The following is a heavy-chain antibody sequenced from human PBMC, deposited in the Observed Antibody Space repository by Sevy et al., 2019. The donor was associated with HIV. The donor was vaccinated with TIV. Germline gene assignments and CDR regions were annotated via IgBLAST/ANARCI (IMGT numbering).Heavy chain of an antibody. CDR1: GFTFSSYS. J-gene: IGHJ6*02. CDR3: ARDLSPPKVGEIFGVVITPGGMDV. CDR2: ISSSSSYI. D-gene: IGHD3-3*01. Sequence: GGSLRLSCAASGFTFSSYSMNWVRQAPGKGLEWVSSISSSSSYIYYADSVKGRFTISRDNAKNSLYLQMNSLRAEDTAVYYCARDLSPPKVGEIFGVVITPGGMDVWGQGTTVTVSS. V-gene: IGHV3-21*01.